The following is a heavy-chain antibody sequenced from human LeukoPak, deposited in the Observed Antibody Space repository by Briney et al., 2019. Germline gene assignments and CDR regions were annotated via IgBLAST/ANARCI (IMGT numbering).Heavy chain of an antibody. CDR2: IYHSGST. CDR1: GGSISSGGYS. D-gene: IGHD6-6*01. J-gene: IGHJ5*02. V-gene: IGHV4-30-2*01. CDR3: ARVGSSSVLNWFDP. Sequence: SETLSLTCAVSGGSISSGGYSWSWLRQPPGKGLEWIGYIYHSGSTYYNPSLKSRVTISVDRSKNQFSLKLSSVTAADTAVYYCARVGSSSVLNWFDPWGQGTLVTVSS.